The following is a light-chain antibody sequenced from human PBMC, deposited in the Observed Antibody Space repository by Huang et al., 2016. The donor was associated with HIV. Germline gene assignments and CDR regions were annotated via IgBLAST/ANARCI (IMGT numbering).Light chain of an antibody. CDR2: GAS. CDR3: QRYDKRAPAT. Sequence: IVMTQSPVTLSVSPGESATLSCRASQNVSTNLAWYQHKHGRAPRHRISGASARAGSIPARCRASGSGTEFTLNVGGLRCDDFAVYYCQRYDKRAPATFRQGTKLEFK. CDR1: QNVSTN. V-gene: IGKV3-15*01. J-gene: IGKJ1*01.